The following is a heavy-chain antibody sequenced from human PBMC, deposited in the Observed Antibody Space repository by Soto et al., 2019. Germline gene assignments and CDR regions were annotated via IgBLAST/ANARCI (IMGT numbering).Heavy chain of an antibody. CDR1: GDSVSSDNAA. CDR2: TYYRSKWYN. Sequence: QVQLQQSGPGLMRPSQTLSLTCAISGDSVSSDNAAWNWIRQSPSRGLEWLGRTYYRSKWYNEYALSVKSRITINPDTSQNRFSLRLNSVTPEDTAVYYCAREENTGWYDWGQGTLVTVSS. J-gene: IGHJ4*02. CDR3: AREENTGWYD. D-gene: IGHD6-19*01. V-gene: IGHV6-1*01.